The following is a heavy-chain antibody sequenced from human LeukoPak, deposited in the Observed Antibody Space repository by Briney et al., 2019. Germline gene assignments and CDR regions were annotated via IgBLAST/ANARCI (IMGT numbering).Heavy chain of an antibody. Sequence: GGSLRLSCAASGFTFSSYWMSWVRQAPGKGLEWVGRIKSKTDGGTTDYAAPVKGRFTISRDDSKNTLYLQMNSLKTEDTAVYYCTTDTPNDYGDSPYFDYWGQGTLVTVSS. CDR2: IKSKTDGGTT. V-gene: IGHV3-15*01. CDR1: GFTFSSYW. J-gene: IGHJ4*02. CDR3: TTDTPNDYGDSPYFDY. D-gene: IGHD4-17*01.